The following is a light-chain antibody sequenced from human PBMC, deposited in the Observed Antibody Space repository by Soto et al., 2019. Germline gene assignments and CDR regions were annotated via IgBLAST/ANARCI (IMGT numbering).Light chain of an antibody. CDR1: SSDIGSNY. CDR2: GNS. CDR3: AAWDDSLSGRYV. V-gene: IGLV1-47*02. Sequence: QSLLAQPPSASGSPGQRVTISCSGSSSDIGSNYVYWYQQLPGTAPKLLIFGNSQRPSGVPDRFSGSKSGTAASLAINGLRSEDEADYYCAAWDDSLSGRYVFGTGTKVTVL. J-gene: IGLJ1*01.